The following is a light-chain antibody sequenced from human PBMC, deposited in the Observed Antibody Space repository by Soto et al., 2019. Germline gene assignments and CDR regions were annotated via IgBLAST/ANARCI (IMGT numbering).Light chain of an antibody. CDR3: QQYGSSPRT. CDR1: QSVSSSY. V-gene: IGKV3-20*01. CDR2: GAS. J-gene: IGKJ1*01. Sequence: EMVVTQSPVTLAFAPGEVWTLSCMASQSVSSSYLAWYQLKPGQAPRLLIYGASSRATGIPDRFSGSGSGTDFTLTISRLDPEDFAVYFCQQYGSSPRTFGQGTKVDIK.